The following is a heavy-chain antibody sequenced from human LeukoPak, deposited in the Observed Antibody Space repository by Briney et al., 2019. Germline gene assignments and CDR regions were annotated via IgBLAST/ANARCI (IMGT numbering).Heavy chain of an antibody. V-gene: IGHV1-2*02. Sequence: ASVKVSCKASGYSFTGYYVHWVRQAPGQGLEWMGWINPNSGATDYPQNFQGRVTMTRDTSISTAYMEVSRLRSDDTAVYYCARVSSVTNLDYWGQGTLVTVSS. J-gene: IGHJ4*02. CDR2: INPNSGAT. D-gene: IGHD3-22*01. CDR3: ARVSSVTNLDY. CDR1: GYSFTGYY.